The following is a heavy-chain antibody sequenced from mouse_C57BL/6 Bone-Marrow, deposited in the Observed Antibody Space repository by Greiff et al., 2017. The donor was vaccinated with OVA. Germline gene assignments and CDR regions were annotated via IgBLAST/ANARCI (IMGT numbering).Heavy chain of an antibody. Sequence: QVQLKESGAELARPGASVKLSCKASGYTFTSYGISWVKQRTGQGLEWIGEIYPRSGNTYYNEKFKGKATLTADKSSSTAYMELRSLTSEDSAVYFCARYDDPYYFDYWGQGTTLTVSS. V-gene: IGHV1-81*01. CDR2: IYPRSGNT. CDR3: ARYDDPYYFDY. D-gene: IGHD2-3*01. J-gene: IGHJ2*01. CDR1: GYTFTSYG.